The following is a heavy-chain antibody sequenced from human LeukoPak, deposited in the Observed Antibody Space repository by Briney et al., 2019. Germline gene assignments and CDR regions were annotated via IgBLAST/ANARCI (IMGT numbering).Heavy chain of an antibody. J-gene: IGHJ4*02. V-gene: IGHV4-59*01. D-gene: IGHD2-2*01. Sequence: SETLSLTCTVSGGSISSYYWSWIRQPPGKGLEWIGYIYYSGSTNYNPSLKSRVTISVDTSKNQFSLKLSSVTAADTAVYYCASRYCSSTSCYYDYFDYWGQGTLVTVSS. CDR3: ASRYCSSTSCYYDYFDY. CDR1: GGSISSYY. CDR2: IYYSGST.